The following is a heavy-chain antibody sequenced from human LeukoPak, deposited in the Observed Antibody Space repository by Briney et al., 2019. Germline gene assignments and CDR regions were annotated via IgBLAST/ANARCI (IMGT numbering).Heavy chain of an antibody. Sequence: GGSLRLSCATSRFTFSNFAMHWARQAPGKGLEWVSAISTSGGSTYYADSVKGRFTISRDNSKSTLYLQMTSLRAEDTAVYYCAKRLVGATSTGAYDYWGQGTLVTVSS. D-gene: IGHD1-26*01. J-gene: IGHJ4*02. CDR3: AKRLVGATSTGAYDY. CDR2: ISTSGGST. V-gene: IGHV3-23*01. CDR1: RFTFSNFA.